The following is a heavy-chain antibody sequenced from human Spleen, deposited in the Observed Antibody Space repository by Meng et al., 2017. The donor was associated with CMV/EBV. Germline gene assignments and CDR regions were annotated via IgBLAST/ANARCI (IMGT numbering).Heavy chain of an antibody. J-gene: IGHJ6*02. CDR3: ARNYYDSSGPPGPLYGMDV. CDR1: FSSYA. D-gene: IGHD3-22*01. Sequence: FSSYAISWVRQAPGQRLEWMGGIIPIFGTANYAQKFQGRVTITTDESTSTAYMELSSLRSEDTAVYYCARNYYDSSGPPGPLYGMDVWGQGTTVTVSS. V-gene: IGHV1-69*05. CDR2: IIPIFGTA.